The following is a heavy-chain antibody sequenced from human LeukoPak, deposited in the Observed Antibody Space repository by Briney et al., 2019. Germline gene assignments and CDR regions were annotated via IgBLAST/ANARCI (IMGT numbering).Heavy chain of an antibody. CDR2: ISGSGGST. Sequence: GGSLRLSRAASGFTFSSYAMSWVRQAPGKGLEWVSAISGSGGSTYYADSVKGRFTTSRDNSKNTLYLQMNSLRAEDTAVYYCAKDKGGWYFDLWGRGTLVTVSS. CDR1: GFTFSSYA. D-gene: IGHD3-16*01. V-gene: IGHV3-23*01. CDR3: AKDKGGWYFDL. J-gene: IGHJ2*01.